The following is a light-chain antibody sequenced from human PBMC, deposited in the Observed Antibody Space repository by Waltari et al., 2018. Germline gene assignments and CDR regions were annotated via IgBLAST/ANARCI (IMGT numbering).Light chain of an antibody. CDR1: SSDVGSYNL. CDR2: EGS. J-gene: IGLJ2*01. Sequence: QSALTQPASVSGSPGQSITISCTGTSSDVGSYNLGAWYHQHPGKAPKLMIYEGSKRPSGVSTRFSGSKSGNTASLTISGLQAEDEADYYCCSYAGSSTFVVFGGGTKLTVL. CDR3: CSYAGSSTFVV. V-gene: IGLV2-23*03.